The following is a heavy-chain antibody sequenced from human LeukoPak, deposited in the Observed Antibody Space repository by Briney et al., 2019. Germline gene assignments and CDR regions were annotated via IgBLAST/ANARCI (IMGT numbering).Heavy chain of an antibody. CDR2: IYYSGST. CDR3: AAAVAGSVDY. V-gene: IGHV4-59*01. J-gene: IGHJ4*02. Sequence: PSETLSLTCTVSGGSISSYYWSWIRRPPGKGLEWIGYIYYSGSTNYNPSLKSRVTISVDTSKNQFSLKLSSVTAADTAVYYCAAAVAGSVDYWGQGTLVTVSS. CDR1: GGSISSYY. D-gene: IGHD6-19*01.